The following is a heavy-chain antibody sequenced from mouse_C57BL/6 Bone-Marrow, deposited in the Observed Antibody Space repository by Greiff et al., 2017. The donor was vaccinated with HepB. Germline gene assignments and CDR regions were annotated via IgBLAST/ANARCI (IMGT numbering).Heavy chain of an antibody. CDR3: ARSAITRFAY. J-gene: IGHJ3*01. CDR1: GYTFTSYW. V-gene: IGHV1-69*01. Sequence: VQLQQPGAELVMPGASVKLSCKASGYTFTSYWMHWVKQRPGQGLEWIVEIDPSDSYTNYNQKFKGKSTLTVDKSSSTAYMQLSSLTSEDSAVYYCARSAITRFAYWGQGTLVTVSA. D-gene: IGHD2-4*01. CDR2: IDPSDSYT.